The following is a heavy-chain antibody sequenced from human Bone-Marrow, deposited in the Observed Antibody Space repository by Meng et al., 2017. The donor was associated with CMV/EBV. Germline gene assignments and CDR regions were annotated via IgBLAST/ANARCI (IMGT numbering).Heavy chain of an antibody. J-gene: IGHJ3*02. V-gene: IGHV3-30*03. CDR1: GFTFSDYY. CDR2: IPYDGSHK. Sequence: GESLKISCAASGFTFSDYYMSWIRQAPGKGLEWVAVIPYDGSHKKYADSVKGRFTTSRDNSKNTLYLQMNSLTVEDTAVYYCARVPDYCSSTSCSHDAFDIWGQGTMVTVSS. CDR3: ARVPDYCSSTSCSHDAFDI. D-gene: IGHD2-2*01.